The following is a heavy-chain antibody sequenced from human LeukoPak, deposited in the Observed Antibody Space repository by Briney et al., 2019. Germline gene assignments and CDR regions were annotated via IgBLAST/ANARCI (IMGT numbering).Heavy chain of an antibody. V-gene: IGHV3-23*01. J-gene: IGHJ4*02. CDR2: ISRGGIS. Sequence: GGSLRLSCAASGFTFSIYDMYWIRQAPGKGLECVSVISRGGISYYADSVNGRFTVSRDNSKNTLYLQMNSLRAEDTAVYYCARGEGGIAAAGTDFWGQGTLVTVSS. D-gene: IGHD6-13*01. CDR1: GFTFSIYD. CDR3: ARGEGGIAAAGTDF.